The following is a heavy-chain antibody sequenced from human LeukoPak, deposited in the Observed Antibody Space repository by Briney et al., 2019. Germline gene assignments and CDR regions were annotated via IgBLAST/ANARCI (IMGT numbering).Heavy chain of an antibody. CDR3: ARDLIYCSGGSCYSANYYYYGMDV. V-gene: IGHV3-21*01. CDR1: GFTFSSYS. CDR2: ISSSSSYI. J-gene: IGHJ6*02. D-gene: IGHD2-15*01. Sequence: GGSLRLSCAASGFTFSSYSMNWVRQAPGKGLEWVSSISSSSSYIYYADSVKGRFTISRDNAKNSLYLQMNSLRAEDTAVYYCARDLIYCSGGSCYSANYYYYGMDVWGQGTTVTVSS.